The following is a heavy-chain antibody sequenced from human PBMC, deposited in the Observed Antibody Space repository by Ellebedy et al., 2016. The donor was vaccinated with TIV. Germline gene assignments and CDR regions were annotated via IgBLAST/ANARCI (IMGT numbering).Heavy chain of an antibody. D-gene: IGHD1-1*01. CDR3: AREKSGHKWNDGFDS. CDR1: GFTFSNSA. CDR2: MSVTFNKN. J-gene: IGHJ4*02. Sequence: GESLKISCAASGFTFSNSAMSWVRQAPGKGLEWVSAMSVTFNKNYYIDSVKGRFTISRDNAKNSLYLQMNSLRAEDTAVYYCAREKSGHKWNDGFDSWGQGTLVTVSS. V-gene: IGHV3-21*01.